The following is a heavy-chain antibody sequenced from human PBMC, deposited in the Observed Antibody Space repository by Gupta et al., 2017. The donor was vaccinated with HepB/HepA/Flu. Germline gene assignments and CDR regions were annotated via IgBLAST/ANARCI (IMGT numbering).Heavy chain of an antibody. CDR1: GGSISRSSYY. D-gene: IGHD4-17*01. CDR2: IYYSGNT. J-gene: IGHJ4*02. CDR3: ARPNYGDYLVAFDY. V-gene: IGHV4-39*01. Sequence: QLRLQESGPGRVKPSETQSLPCHVSGGSISRSSYYWGWIRQSPGKGLACIGSIYYSGNTYNNPSLKSLITISVDTSKNQFSLKLNAVAAADTAVYYWARPNYGDYLVAFDYWGQGTLVIVSS.